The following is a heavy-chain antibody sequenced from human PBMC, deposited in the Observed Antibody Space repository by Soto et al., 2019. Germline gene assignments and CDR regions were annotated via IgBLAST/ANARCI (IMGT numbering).Heavy chain of an antibody. J-gene: IGHJ4*02. V-gene: IGHV3-74*01. CDR1: GFTFSNSW. CDR2: INADGTST. CDR3: VKVLDGGVGVPRLYFDS. Sequence: GGSLRLSCAASGFTFSNSWMHWVRQVSGKGLEWVSRINADGTSTSYADSVKGRFTISRDNAKNTLYLHVNSLRAEDTAVYYCVKVLDGGVGVPRLYFDSWGQGALVTVSS. D-gene: IGHD3-3*01.